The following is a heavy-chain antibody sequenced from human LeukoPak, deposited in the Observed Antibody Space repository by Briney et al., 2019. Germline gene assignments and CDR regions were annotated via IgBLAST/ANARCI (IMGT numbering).Heavy chain of an antibody. J-gene: IGHJ4*02. CDR2: ISSSGSTI. CDR3: AREGRYYDSSGYYWL. V-gene: IGHV3-48*03. Sequence: PGGCLRLSCAASGFTFSSYEMNWVRQAPGKGLEWVSYISSSGSTIYYADSVKGRFTISRDNAKNSLYLQMNSLRAEDTAVYYCAREGRYYDSSGYYWLWGQGTLVTVSS. CDR1: GFTFSSYE. D-gene: IGHD3-22*01.